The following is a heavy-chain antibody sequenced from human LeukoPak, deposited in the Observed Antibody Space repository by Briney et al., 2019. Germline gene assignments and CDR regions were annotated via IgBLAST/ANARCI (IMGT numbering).Heavy chain of an antibody. Sequence: PGGPLRLSCAASGFLFRNYWMHGVRPAPGRGLVWVSRINTDGSSTSYADSVKGRFTISRDNAKSTLYLQMNSLRVEDTAVYYCAKGHTGYGTGFDLWGQGTLVIVSS. V-gene: IGHV3-74*01. CDR1: GFLFRNYW. J-gene: IGHJ4*02. CDR2: INTDGSST. CDR3: AKGHTGYGTGFDL. D-gene: IGHD5-12*01.